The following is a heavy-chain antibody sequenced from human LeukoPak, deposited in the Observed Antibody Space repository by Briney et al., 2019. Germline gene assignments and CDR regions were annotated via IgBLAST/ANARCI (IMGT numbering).Heavy chain of an antibody. J-gene: IGHJ3*02. CDR3: ASQFYSSSWSDAFDI. CDR1: GGTISSYY. D-gene: IGHD6-13*01. CDR2: IYYSGST. Sequence: SETLSLTCTASGGTISSYYLSWIRQPPGKGLEWIGYIYYSGSTNYNASLKSRVTISVDTSKNKFSLKLSCVTAADTAVYYCASQFYSSSWSDAFDIWGQGTMVTVSS. V-gene: IGHV4-59*08.